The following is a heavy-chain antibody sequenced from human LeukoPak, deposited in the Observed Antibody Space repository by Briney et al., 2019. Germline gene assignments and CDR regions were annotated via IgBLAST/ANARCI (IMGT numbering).Heavy chain of an antibody. CDR2: INPNSGGT. CDR3: AREPSYGWSLGY. D-gene: IGHD6-19*01. J-gene: IGHJ4*02. V-gene: IGHV1-2*02. CDR1: GYTFTGYY. Sequence: ASVKVSCKASGYTFTGYYMHWVRQAPGQGLEWMGWINPNSGGTNYARNFQGRVIMTRDTSISTAYMELSRLISADTAVYYCAREPSYGWSLGYWGPGTLVTVSS.